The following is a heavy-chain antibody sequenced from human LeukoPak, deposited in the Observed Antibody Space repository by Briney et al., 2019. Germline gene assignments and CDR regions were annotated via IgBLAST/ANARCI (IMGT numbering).Heavy chain of an antibody. J-gene: IGHJ5*02. CDR2: INYSGST. CDR1: GGSISSYY. Sequence: SETLSLTCTVSGGSISSYYWSWIRQPPGKGLEWIGYINYSGSTNYNPSLKSRVTISVDTSKNQFSLKLSSVTAADTAVYYCARERYYDSSGSLNWFDPWGQGTLVTVSS. V-gene: IGHV4-59*01. D-gene: IGHD3-22*01. CDR3: ARERYYDSSGSLNWFDP.